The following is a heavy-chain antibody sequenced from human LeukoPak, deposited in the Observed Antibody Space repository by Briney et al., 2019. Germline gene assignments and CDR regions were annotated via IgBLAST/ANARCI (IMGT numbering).Heavy chain of an antibody. J-gene: IGHJ3*02. V-gene: IGHV1-46*03. CDR1: GGTFTSYY. D-gene: IGHD3-3*01. Sequence: ASVKVSCKASGGTFTSYYMHWVRQAPGQGLEWMGIINPSGGSTSYAQKFQGRVTMTRDTSTSTVYMELSSLRSEDTAVYYCARDIRWGYDFWSGYGPAFDIWGQGTMVTVSS. CDR2: INPSGGST. CDR3: ARDIRWGYDFWSGYGPAFDI.